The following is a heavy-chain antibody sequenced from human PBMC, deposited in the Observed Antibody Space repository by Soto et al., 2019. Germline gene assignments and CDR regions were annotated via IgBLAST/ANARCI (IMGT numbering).Heavy chain of an antibody. V-gene: IGHV3-21*01. Sequence: EVQLVESGGGLVKPGGSLRLSCAASGFTFSRYSMNWVRQAPGKGLEWVSAISSTSNYIYYGDSVKGRFTISRDNAKNSLYREMTRLTVEDTAVYYCAGESEVLTSIFDYWGGGTLVTVSS. CDR3: AGESEVLTSIFDY. CDR2: ISSTSNYI. J-gene: IGHJ4*02. CDR1: GFTFSRYS.